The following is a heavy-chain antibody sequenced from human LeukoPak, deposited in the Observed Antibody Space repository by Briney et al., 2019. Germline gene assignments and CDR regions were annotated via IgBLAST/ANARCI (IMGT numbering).Heavy chain of an antibody. CDR2: IYHSGST. J-gene: IGHJ5*02. D-gene: IGHD3-10*01. V-gene: IGHV4-59*12. CDR3: ARGHITMVRGVMTGHDWFDP. CDR1: GGSISTYY. Sequence: PSETLSLTCTVSGGSISTYYWNWIRQPPGKGLEWIGYIYHSGSTYYNPSLKSRVTISVDRSKNQFSLKLSSVTAADTAVYYCARGHITMVRGVMTGHDWFDPWGQGALVTVSS.